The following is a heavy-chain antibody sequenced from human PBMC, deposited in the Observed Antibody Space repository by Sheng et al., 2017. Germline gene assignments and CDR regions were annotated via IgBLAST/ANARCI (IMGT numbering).Heavy chain of an antibody. Sequence: EVQLVESGGGLVKPGGSLRLSCAASGFTFSSYSMNWVRQAPGKGLEWVSSIGSSSSYIYYADSMKGRFTISRDNAKNSLYLQMNSLRAEDTAVYYCARVRGTYYEPSYYYYGMDVWGQGTTVTVSS. CDR1: GFTFSSYS. CDR3: ARVRGTYYEPSYYYYGMDV. V-gene: IGHV3-21*01. CDR2: IGSSSSYI. D-gene: IGHD1-26*01. J-gene: IGHJ6*02.